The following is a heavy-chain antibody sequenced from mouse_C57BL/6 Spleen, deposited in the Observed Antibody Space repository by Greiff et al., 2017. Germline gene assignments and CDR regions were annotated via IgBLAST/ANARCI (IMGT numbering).Heavy chain of an antibody. J-gene: IGHJ2*01. CDR1: GFNIKDYY. CDR3: ARGGPDY. Sequence: EVQLQQSGAELVKPGASVKLSCTASGFNIKDYYMHWVKQRTEQGLEWIGRIDPEDGVTKYAPKFQGKATITADTSSNTAYLQLSSLTAEDTAVYYCARGGPDYWGQGTTLTVSS. CDR2: IDPEDGVT. V-gene: IGHV14-2*01.